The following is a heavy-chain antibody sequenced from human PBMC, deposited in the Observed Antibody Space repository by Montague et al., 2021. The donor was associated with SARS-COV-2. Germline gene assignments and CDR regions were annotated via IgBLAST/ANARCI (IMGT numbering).Heavy chain of an antibody. J-gene: IGHJ4*02. D-gene: IGHD3-9*01. V-gene: IGHV4-34*01. CDR3: ARLGLRYFDWLLLGEGYFDY. CDR1: GGSFSDYY. CDR2: TDHSGTT. Sequence: SETLSLTCAVYGGSFSDYYWTWIRQPPGKGLEWIGETDHSGTTNYNPSLKSRLSISVDASKNQFSLTLNSVTAADTAVYYCARLGLRYFDWLLLGEGYFDYWGQGTLVTVSS.